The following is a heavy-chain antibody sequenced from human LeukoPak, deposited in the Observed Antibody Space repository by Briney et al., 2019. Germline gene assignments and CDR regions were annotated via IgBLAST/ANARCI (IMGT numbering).Heavy chain of an antibody. CDR3: ARGRPDTSVPRTYYMDV. CDR1: GYTFTSFD. Sequence: GSVKVSCKASGYTFTSFDIFWVRQATGQGLEWMGWMSPNSGNTGSAQKFQGRVTFTRDTSISTSFMELGSLRSEDTAIYYCARGRPDTSVPRTYYMDVWGKGTTVTVSS. J-gene: IGHJ6*03. V-gene: IGHV1-8*01. D-gene: IGHD5-18*01. CDR2: MSPNSGNT.